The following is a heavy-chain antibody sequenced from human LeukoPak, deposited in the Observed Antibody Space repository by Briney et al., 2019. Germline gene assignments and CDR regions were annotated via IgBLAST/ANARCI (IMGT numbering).Heavy chain of an antibody. V-gene: IGHV4-34*01. J-gene: IGHJ4*02. CDR2: ISHTGTT. CDR1: GGSFNSYY. CDR3: ASCSSSSTKLDY. Sequence: SETLSLTCAVYGGSFNSYYWNWIRQPPGKGLEWIVEISHTGTTKYNPSLKSRVTISVDTSKNQFSLKLSSVTAADTAVYYCASCSSSSTKLDYWGQGTLVTVS. D-gene: IGHD6-6*01.